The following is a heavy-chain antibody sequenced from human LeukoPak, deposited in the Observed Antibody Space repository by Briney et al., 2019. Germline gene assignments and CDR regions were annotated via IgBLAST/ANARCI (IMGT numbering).Heavy chain of an antibody. Sequence: GGSLRLSCAASGFTFSTYAMTWVRQAPGKGLEWVSAINGTGGNTYYADSVKGRFTISRDNSKNTLYLQMNSLRAEDTAVYYCWTYYYGSGSPTLHNYYYYYGMDVWGQGTTVTVSS. CDR2: INGTGGNT. J-gene: IGHJ6*02. D-gene: IGHD3-10*01. CDR3: WTYYYGSGSPTLHNYYYYYGMDV. CDR1: GFTFSTYA. V-gene: IGHV3-23*01.